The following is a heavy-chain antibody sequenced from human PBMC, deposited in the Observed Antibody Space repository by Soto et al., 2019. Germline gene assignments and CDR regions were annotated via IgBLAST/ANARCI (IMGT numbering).Heavy chain of an antibody. CDR3: ARAGKGGATDY. CDR2: IYYSGST. CDR1: GGSIASYH. Sequence: SETLSLTCIVSGGSIASYHWSWIRQPPGKGLEWIGYIYYSGSTNYNPSLKSRVTISVDTSKNQFSLKLSSVNAADTAVYDCARAGKGGATDYWGQGTLVTVSS. D-gene: IGHD1-26*01. J-gene: IGHJ4*02. V-gene: IGHV4-59*01.